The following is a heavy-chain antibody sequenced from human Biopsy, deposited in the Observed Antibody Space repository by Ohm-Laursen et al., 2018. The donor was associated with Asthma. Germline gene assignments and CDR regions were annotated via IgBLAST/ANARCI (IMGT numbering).Heavy chain of an antibody. Sequence: SLRLSCAASGSSFDDCAMHWVRQAPGKGLEWVSSISWNSGNIDYAVSVEGRFTISRDNAKNSLYLQMQSLRPEDTAFYYCAKSADYYDSTDYLDFWGRGTLVTVSS. J-gene: IGHJ4*01. V-gene: IGHV3-9*01. CDR3: AKSADYYDSTDYLDF. CDR1: GSSFDDCA. D-gene: IGHD3-22*01. CDR2: ISWNSGNI.